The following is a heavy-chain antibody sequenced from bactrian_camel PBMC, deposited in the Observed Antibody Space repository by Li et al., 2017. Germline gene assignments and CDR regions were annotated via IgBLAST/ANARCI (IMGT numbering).Heavy chain of an antibody. V-gene: IGHV3S40*01. CDR2: HYPGAGIT. CDR3: AARERRAGSGGSVLAPRVYNN. Sequence: VQLVESGGGSVQAGGSLRLSCAASGYTACMAWVRQAAGKGREGVAAHYPGAGITAYGDSVKGRFTISQDTVKNTVHLQMNSLNPDDTAMYYCAARERRAGSGGSVLAPRVYNNWGQGTQVTVS. CDR1: GYTAC. J-gene: IGHJ4*01. D-gene: IGHD7*01.